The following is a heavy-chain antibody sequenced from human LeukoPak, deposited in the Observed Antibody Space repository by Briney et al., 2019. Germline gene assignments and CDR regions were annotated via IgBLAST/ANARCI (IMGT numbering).Heavy chain of an antibody. J-gene: IGHJ4*02. D-gene: IGHD3-10*01. CDR2: IYLGDSDT. Sequence: GESLKISCTGSGSSFTTYWIAWVRQVPGKGLEWMGIIYLGDSDTTYSPSFQGQVTISADKSINTAYLQWGSLKASDTAMYFCARLGAVYGSGDCWGQGTLVTVSS. V-gene: IGHV5-51*01. CDR1: GSSFTTYW. CDR3: ARLGAVYGSGDC.